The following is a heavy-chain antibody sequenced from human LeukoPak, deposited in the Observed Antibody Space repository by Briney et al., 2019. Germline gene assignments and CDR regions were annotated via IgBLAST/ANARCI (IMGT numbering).Heavy chain of an antibody. Sequence: ASVKVSCKASGYTFTSYDINWVRQATGQGLEWMGWMSPNSGNTGYAQKFQGRVTMTRNTSISTAYMELSSLRSEDTAVYYCARGGLAGYCTNGVCQDVWGKGTTVTVSS. CDR2: MSPNSGNT. CDR3: ARGGLAGYCTNGVCQDV. CDR1: GYTFTSYD. J-gene: IGHJ6*04. V-gene: IGHV1-8*01. D-gene: IGHD2-8*01.